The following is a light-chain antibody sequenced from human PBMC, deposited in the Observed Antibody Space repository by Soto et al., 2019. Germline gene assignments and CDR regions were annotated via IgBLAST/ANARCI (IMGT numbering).Light chain of an antibody. CDR1: QSVSSN. Sequence: EIVVTQSPATLSVSPGERATLSCRASQSVSSNLAWYQQKPGQAPRLLIYGASTRATGIPARFSGSGSGTEFTLTISSLQSEDFAVYYCQQYNNWPGTFGQGTKLESK. V-gene: IGKV3-15*01. J-gene: IGKJ2*01. CDR2: GAS. CDR3: QQYNNWPGT.